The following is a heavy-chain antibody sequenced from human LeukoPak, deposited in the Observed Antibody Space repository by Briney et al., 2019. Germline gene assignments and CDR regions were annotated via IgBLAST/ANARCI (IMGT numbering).Heavy chain of an antibody. Sequence: ASVKVSGKASGYTFTSYAIIWVRQAPGQGLGGMGWISGYNGNTKSSQSLQDRVIMTTDTSTRTAYMELRSLRPDDTAVYYCARVYLGIYYDGSPSPFDYWGQGTLVTVSS. V-gene: IGHV1-18*01. CDR2: ISGYNGNT. CDR3: ARVYLGIYYDGSPSPFDY. CDR1: GYTFTSYA. J-gene: IGHJ4*02. D-gene: IGHD3-22*01.